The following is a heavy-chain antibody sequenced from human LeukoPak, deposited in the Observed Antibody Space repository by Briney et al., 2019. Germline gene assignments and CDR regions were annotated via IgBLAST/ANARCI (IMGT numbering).Heavy chain of an antibody. V-gene: IGHV4-34*01. CDR1: GGSVSSYS. CDR2: INHSGST. CDR3: ARDLYCGRDCYHSGGEVDY. Sequence: NPSETLSLTCTVSGGSVSSYSWSWIRQPPGKGLEWIGEINHSGSTNYNPSLKSRVTISVDTSKNQFSLKLSSVTAADTAVYYRARDLYCGRDCYHSGGEVDYWGQGTLVTVSS. D-gene: IGHD2-21*02. J-gene: IGHJ4*02.